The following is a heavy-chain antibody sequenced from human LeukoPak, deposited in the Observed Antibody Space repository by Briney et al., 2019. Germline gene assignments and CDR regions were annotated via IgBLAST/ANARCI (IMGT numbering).Heavy chain of an antibody. J-gene: IGHJ4*02. CDR1: GYTFTIYY. Sequence: ASVKVSCKASGYTFTIYYMHWVRQSPRQGLEWMGCINPNIGATSYAQRFQGRVTMTRDTSISTAYMELSGLTSDDTAVYYCARNPPYCTSTSCYNDYWGQGTLVSVSS. CDR3: ARNPPYCTSTSCYNDY. D-gene: IGHD2-2*02. V-gene: IGHV1-2*02. CDR2: INPNIGAT.